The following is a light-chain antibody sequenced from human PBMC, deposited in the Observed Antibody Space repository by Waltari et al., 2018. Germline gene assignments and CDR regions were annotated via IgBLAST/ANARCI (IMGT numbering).Light chain of an antibody. CDR2: AAS. CDR3: QQLNSYPLT. Sequence: IQLTQSPSPLSASVGDRVPITCRASQGISSYLAWYQQKPGKAPKLLIYAASTLQSGVPSRFSGSGSGTDFTLTISSLQPEDFATYYCQQLNSYPLTFGGGTKVEIK. V-gene: IGKV1-9*01. CDR1: QGISSY. J-gene: IGKJ4*01.